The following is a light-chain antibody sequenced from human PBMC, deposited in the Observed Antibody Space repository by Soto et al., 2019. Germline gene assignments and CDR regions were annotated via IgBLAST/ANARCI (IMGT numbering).Light chain of an antibody. V-gene: IGKV3-15*01. CDR3: QQYNNWPPRGT. CDR2: GAS. J-gene: IGKJ5*01. Sequence: EIVMTQSPATLSVSPGERATLSCRASQSVSSNLAWYQQKPGQAPRLLIYGASTRATGIPARFSGSGSGTEFTLTISSLQSEDCAVYYCQQYNNWPPRGTFGQGTRLEIK. CDR1: QSVSSN.